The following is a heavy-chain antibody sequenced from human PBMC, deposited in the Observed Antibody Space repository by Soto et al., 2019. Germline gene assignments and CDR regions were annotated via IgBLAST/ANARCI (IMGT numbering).Heavy chain of an antibody. Sequence: VGSLRLSCAASGFTFSDYYMSWIRQAPGKGLEWVSYISSSSSYTNYADSVKGRFTISRDNAKNSLYLQMNSLRAEDTAVYYCARDYYDSRATDAFDIWGQGTMVTVSS. D-gene: IGHD3-22*01. J-gene: IGHJ3*02. CDR2: ISSSSSYT. V-gene: IGHV3-11*06. CDR3: ARDYYDSRATDAFDI. CDR1: GFTFSDYY.